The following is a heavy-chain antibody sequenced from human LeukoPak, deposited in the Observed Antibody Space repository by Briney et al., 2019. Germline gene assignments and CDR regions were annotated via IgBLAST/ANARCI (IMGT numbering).Heavy chain of an antibody. CDR3: AKDGGYSRSGGMDV. CDR1: GFTFSSYG. CDR2: ISYDGSNK. D-gene: IGHD6-13*01. V-gene: IGHV3-30*18. J-gene: IGHJ6*02. Sequence: GGSLRLSCAASGFTFSSYGMHWVRQAPGKGLEWVAVISYDGSNKYYADSVKGRFTISRDNSKNTLYLQMYSLRAEGTAVYYCAKDGGYSRSGGMDVWGQGTTVTVSS.